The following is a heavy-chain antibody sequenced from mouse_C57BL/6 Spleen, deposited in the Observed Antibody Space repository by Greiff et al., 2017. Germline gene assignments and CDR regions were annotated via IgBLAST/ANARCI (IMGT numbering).Heavy chain of an antibody. CDR2: IDPSDSYT. Sequence: VQLQQPGAELVMPGASVKLSCKASGYTFTSYWMHWVKQRPGQGLEWIGEIDPSDSYTNYNQKFKGKSTLTVDKSSSTAYMQLSSLTSEDSAVYYCAVYGNYSMDYWGQGTSVTVSS. V-gene: IGHV1-69*01. D-gene: IGHD2-1*01. CDR1: GYTFTSYW. J-gene: IGHJ4*01. CDR3: AVYGNYSMDY.